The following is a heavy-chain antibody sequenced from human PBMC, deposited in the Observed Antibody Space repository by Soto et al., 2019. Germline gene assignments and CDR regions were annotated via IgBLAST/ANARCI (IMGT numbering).Heavy chain of an antibody. CDR3: ARDPDYYDSSGYGSRFDP. Sequence: SETLSLTCAVSGVSISSGGYSWSWIRQPPGKGLEWIGYIYHTGSTYYNPSLKSRVTISVDTSKNQFSLKLSSVTAADTAVYYCARDPDYYDSSGYGSRFDPWGQGTLVTV. J-gene: IGHJ5*02. CDR1: GVSISSGGYS. CDR2: IYHTGST. V-gene: IGHV4-30-2*01. D-gene: IGHD3-22*01.